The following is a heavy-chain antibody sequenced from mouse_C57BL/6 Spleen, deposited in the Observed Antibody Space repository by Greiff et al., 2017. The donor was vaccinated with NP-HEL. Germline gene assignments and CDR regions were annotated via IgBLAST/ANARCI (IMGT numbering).Heavy chain of an antibody. J-gene: IGHJ3*01. Sequence: VQLQQSGPELVKPGASVKISCKASGYTFTDYYMNWVKQSHGKSLEWIGDINPNNGGTSYNQKFKGKATLTVDKSSSTAYMALRSLTSEDSAVYYCARSSGDGYYPPFAYWGQGTLVTVSA. D-gene: IGHD2-3*01. CDR1: GYTFTDYY. CDR3: ARSSGDGYYPPFAY. V-gene: IGHV1-26*01. CDR2: INPNNGGT.